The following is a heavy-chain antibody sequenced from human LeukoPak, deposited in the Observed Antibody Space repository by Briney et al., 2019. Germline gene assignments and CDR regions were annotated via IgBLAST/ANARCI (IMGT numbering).Heavy chain of an antibody. Sequence: GGSLRLSCAASGFTFSSYEMNWVRQAPGKGLECVSSISSSSSSIYHADSVKGRFTISRDDAKNSLYLQMNSLRAEDTAVYYCARTATDTGEFDYWGQGTLVTVSS. D-gene: IGHD6-13*01. J-gene: IGHJ4*02. CDR3: ARTATDTGEFDY. V-gene: IGHV3-48*03. CDR2: ISSSSSSI. CDR1: GFTFSSYE.